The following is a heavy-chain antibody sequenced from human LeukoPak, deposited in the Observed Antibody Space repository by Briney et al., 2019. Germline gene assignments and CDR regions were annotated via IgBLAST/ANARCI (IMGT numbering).Heavy chain of an antibody. V-gene: IGHV5-51*01. D-gene: IGHD2-21*02. CDR2: IYPGDSDT. Sequence: GESLKISCKGSGYSFTSYWIGWVRQMPGKGLGWMGIIYPGDSDTRYSPSFQGQVTISADKSISTAYLQWSSLKASDTAMYYCARLGPLGCGGDCYIDYWGQGTLVTVSS. CDR1: GYSFTSYW. J-gene: IGHJ4*02. CDR3: ARLGPLGCGGDCYIDY.